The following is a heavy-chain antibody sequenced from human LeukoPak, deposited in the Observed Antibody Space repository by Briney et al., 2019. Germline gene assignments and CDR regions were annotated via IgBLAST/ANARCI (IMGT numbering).Heavy chain of an antibody. Sequence: GGSLRLSCAASGFTFSSYSMNWVRQAPGKGLEWVSSISSSSSYIYYADSVKGRFTISRDNAKNSLYLQMNSLRAEDTAVYCCARDHITGTTYWFDPWGQGTLVTVSS. CDR1: GFTFSSYS. V-gene: IGHV3-21*01. J-gene: IGHJ5*02. D-gene: IGHD1-7*01. CDR3: ARDHITGTTYWFDP. CDR2: ISSSSSYI.